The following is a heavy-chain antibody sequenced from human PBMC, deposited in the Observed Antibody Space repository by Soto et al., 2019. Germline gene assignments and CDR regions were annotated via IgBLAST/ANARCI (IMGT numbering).Heavy chain of an antibody. CDR2: IGNGGDT. D-gene: IGHD5-12*01. V-gene: IGHV3-13*04. CDR3: ARQPLGSGFDI. J-gene: IGHJ5*02. CDR1: GFTFSRYD. Sequence: EVQLVESGGDLVQPGWSLRLSCAASGFTFSRYDMHWVRQPTGKGLEWVSSIGNGGDTYYPGSVKGRFTISRENAKNSLYLQMNSLRAGDTAVYYCARQPLGSGFDIWGRGTLVTVSS.